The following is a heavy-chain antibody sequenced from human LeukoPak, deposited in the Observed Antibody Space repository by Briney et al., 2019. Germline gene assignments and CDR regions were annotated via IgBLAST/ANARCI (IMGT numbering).Heavy chain of an antibody. J-gene: IGHJ4*02. CDR1: GYSITNNYY. D-gene: IGHD2-15*01. V-gene: IGHV4-38-2*02. Sequence: SETLSLTCTVSGYSITNNYYWDWIRQPPGKGLEWIASIYHSGSTYYNPSLKSRVTISVDTSKNQFSLKLSSVTAADTAVYYCARAVEYCSGGSCYTVRKRPYSSFDYWGQGTLVTVSS. CDR2: IYHSGST. CDR3: ARAVEYCSGGSCYTVRKRPYSSFDY.